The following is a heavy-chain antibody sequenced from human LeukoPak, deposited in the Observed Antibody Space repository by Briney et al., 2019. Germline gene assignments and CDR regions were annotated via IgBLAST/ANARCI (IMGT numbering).Heavy chain of an antibody. V-gene: IGHV1-18*01. CDR3: ARESHRLYDYVWGSSESKHY. Sequence: ASVKVSCKASGYTFRSNSINWVRQAPGQGLEWMGWISAYNGNTNYAQKLQGRVTMTTDTSTSTAYMELRSLRSDDTAVYYCARESHRLYDYVWGSSESKHYWGQGTLVTVSS. D-gene: IGHD3-16*01. CDR2: ISAYNGNT. CDR1: GYTFRSNS. J-gene: IGHJ4*02.